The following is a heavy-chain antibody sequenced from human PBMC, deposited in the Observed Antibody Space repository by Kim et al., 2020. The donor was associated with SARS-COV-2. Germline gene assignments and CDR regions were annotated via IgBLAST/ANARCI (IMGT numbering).Heavy chain of an antibody. V-gene: IGHV4-61*02. CDR3: ARDNLYSSKKVPTDHYWYFDL. D-gene: IGHD6-13*01. CDR2: IYTSGST. Sequence: SETLSLTCTVSGGSISSGSYYWSWIRQPAGKGLEWIGRIYTSGSTNYNPSLKSRVTISVDTSKNQFSLKLSSVTAADTAVYYCARDNLYSSKKVPTDHYWYFDLWGRGTLVTVSS. CDR1: GGSISSGSYY. J-gene: IGHJ2*01.